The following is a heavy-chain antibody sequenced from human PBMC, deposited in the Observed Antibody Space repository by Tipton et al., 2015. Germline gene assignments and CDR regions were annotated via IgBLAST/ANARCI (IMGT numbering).Heavy chain of an antibody. CDR3: ACQDYDSLTRDYQTVDY. J-gene: IGHJ4*02. V-gene: IGHV4-38-2*01. D-gene: IGHD3-9*01. CDR1: GYSISSGYY. Sequence: TLSLTCDVSGYSISSGYYWGWIRQPSGKGLEWIGSISHSGNTYYNPSLKSRVTMSRDTSKNQFSLKLTSVTAADTAVYYCACQDYDSLTRDYQTVDYWGQGTLVTVSS. CDR2: ISHSGNT.